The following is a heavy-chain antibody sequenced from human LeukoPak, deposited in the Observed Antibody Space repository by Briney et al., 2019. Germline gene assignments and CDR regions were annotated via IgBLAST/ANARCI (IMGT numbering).Heavy chain of an antibody. V-gene: IGHV6-1*01. CDR3: ARSPSPYSSGWYFDY. CDR1: GDSVSINSAA. J-gene: IGHJ4*02. CDR2: TYRRSKWYN. Sequence: SQTLSLTCAISGDSVSINSAAWNWIRQSPSRGLEWLGRTYRRSKWYNDYAVSVKSRITINPDISKNQFSLQLNSVTPEDTAVYYCARSPSPYSSGWYFDYWGQGTLVTVSS. D-gene: IGHD6-19*01.